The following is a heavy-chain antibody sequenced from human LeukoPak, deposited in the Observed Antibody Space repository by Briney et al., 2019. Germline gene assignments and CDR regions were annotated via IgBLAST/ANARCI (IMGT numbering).Heavy chain of an antibody. CDR2: ISGSGGST. Sequence: HTGGSLRLSCAASGFTFSSYGMSWVRQAPGKGLEWVSAISGSGGSTYYADSVKGRFTISRDNSKNTLYLQMNSLRAEDTAVYYCARDFEEEWEPNYYYYYMDVWGKGTTVTVSS. D-gene: IGHD1-26*01. V-gene: IGHV3-23*01. CDR3: ARDFEEEWEPNYYYYYMDV. CDR1: GFTFSSYG. J-gene: IGHJ6*03.